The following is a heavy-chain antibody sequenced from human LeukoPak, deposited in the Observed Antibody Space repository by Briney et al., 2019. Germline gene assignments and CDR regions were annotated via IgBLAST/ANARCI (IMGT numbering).Heavy chain of an antibody. CDR3: ARDPTTTTPNYFDY. J-gene: IGHJ4*02. CDR1: GFFFSSSY. D-gene: IGHD2-15*01. Sequence: GGSLRLSCAASGFFFSSSYMSWVRLAPGKGLEWVSIIYSDGTTYYADSVKGRFTISRDDSKNTLYLQMNSLDAEDTAIYYCARDPTTTTPNYFDYWGQGTLVTVPS. V-gene: IGHV3-53*01. CDR2: IYSDGTT.